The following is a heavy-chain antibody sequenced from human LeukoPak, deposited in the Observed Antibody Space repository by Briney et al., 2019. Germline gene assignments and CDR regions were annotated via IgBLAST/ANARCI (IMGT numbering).Heavy chain of an antibody. CDR1: GWPFSGYY. CDR2: ISHRGNT. Sequence: SETLSLTCGVYGWPFSGYYWSWIRQPPGKGLEWIGEISHRGNTNYNPSLKSRVTISLDTSKKQFSLKVTSVTAADTAIYYCARSYCSGGSCWVYFDYWGQGTLVTVSS. CDR3: ARSYCSGGSCWVYFDY. J-gene: IGHJ4*02. V-gene: IGHV4-34*01. D-gene: IGHD2-15*01.